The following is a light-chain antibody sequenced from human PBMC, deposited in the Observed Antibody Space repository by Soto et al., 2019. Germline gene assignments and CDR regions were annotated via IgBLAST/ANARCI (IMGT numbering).Light chain of an antibody. CDR3: QQRSNWPPVT. J-gene: IGKJ5*01. Sequence: NVLTQSPATLSLSPGERATLPCRASQSVSSYLAWYQQKPGQAPRLLIYDASNRATGIPARFSGSGSGTDFTLTISSLEPEDFAVYYCQQRSNWPPVTFGQGTRLEIK. CDR2: DAS. V-gene: IGKV3-11*01. CDR1: QSVSSY.